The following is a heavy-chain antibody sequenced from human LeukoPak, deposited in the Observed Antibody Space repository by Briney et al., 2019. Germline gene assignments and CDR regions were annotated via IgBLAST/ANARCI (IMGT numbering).Heavy chain of an antibody. D-gene: IGHD1-26*01. CDR2: INHSGST. Sequence: SETLSLTCAVYGGSFSGYSWSWIRQPPGKGLEWIGEINHSGSTNYNPSLKSRVTISVDTSKNQFSLKLSSVTAADTAVYYCARGGSYHYCYYYYMDVWGKGTTVTVSS. J-gene: IGHJ6*03. V-gene: IGHV4-34*01. CDR3: ARGGSYHYCYYYYMDV. CDR1: GGSFSGYS.